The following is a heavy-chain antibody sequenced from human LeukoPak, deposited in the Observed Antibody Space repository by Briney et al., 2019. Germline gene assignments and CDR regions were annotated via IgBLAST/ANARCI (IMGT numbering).Heavy chain of an antibody. V-gene: IGHV1-3*01. J-gene: IGHJ5*02. CDR1: GYTFTSYA. CDR3: ARATGVAGFDP. CDR2: INAGNGNT. Sequence: PWASVKVSCKASGYTFTSYAMHWVRQAPGQRLEWMGWINAGNGNTKYSQKFQGRVTITRDTSASTAYMEPSSLRSEDTAVYYCARATGVAGFDPWGQGTLVTVSS. D-gene: IGHD1-14*01.